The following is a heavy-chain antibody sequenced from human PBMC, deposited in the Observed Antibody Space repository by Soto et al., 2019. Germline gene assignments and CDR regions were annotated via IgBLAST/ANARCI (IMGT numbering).Heavy chain of an antibody. J-gene: IGHJ6*02. V-gene: IGHV5-10-1*01. Sequence: GESLKISCKGSGYSFTSYWISWVRQMPEKGLEWMGRIDPSDSYTNYSPSFQGHVTISADKSISTAYLQWSSLKASDTAMYYCARFEYSSSSGGSYYYGMDVWGQGTTVTVSS. CDR3: ARFEYSSSSGGSYYYGMDV. CDR2: IDPSDSYT. CDR1: GYSFTSYW. D-gene: IGHD6-6*01.